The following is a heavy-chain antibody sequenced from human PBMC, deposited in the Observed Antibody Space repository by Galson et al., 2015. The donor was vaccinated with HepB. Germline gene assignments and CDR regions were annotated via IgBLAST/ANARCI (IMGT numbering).Heavy chain of an antibody. J-gene: IGHJ4*02. CDR1: GFTFSSYA. Sequence: SLRLSCAASGFTFSSYAMHWVRQAPGKGLEWVAVISYDGSNKYYADSVKGRFTISRDNSKNTLYLQMNSLRAEDTAVYYCARYDYGDYVFDYWGQGTLVTVSS. CDR2: ISYDGSNK. D-gene: IGHD4-17*01. V-gene: IGHV3-30*04. CDR3: ARYDYGDYVFDY.